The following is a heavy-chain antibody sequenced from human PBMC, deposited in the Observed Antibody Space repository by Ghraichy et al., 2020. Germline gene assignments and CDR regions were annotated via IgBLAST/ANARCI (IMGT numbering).Heavy chain of an antibody. CDR1: GGSISSSSYY. Sequence: SETLSLTCTVSGGSISSSSYYWGWIRQPPGKGLEWIGSIYYSGSTYYNPSLKSRVTISVDTSKNQFSLKLSSMTAADTAVYYCARTYGVAVAGKVFDYWGQGTLVTVSS. J-gene: IGHJ4*02. V-gene: IGHV4-39*01. CDR3: ARTYGVAVAGKVFDY. CDR2: IYYSGST. D-gene: IGHD6-19*01.